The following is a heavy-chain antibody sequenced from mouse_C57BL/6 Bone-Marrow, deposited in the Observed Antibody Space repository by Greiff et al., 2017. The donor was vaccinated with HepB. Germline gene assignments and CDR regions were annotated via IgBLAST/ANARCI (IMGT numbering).Heavy chain of an antibody. CDR1: GYTFTSYG. V-gene: IGHV1-81*01. J-gene: IGHJ2*01. CDR2: IYPRSGNT. Sequence: QVQLKQSGAELARPGASVKLSCKASGYTFTSYGISWVKQRTGQGLEWIGEIYPRSGNTYYNEKFKGKATLTADKSSSTAYMERRSLTSEDSAVYFCARTGTNGLLDYWGQGTTLTVSS. CDR3: ARTGTNGLLDY. D-gene: IGHD4-1*01.